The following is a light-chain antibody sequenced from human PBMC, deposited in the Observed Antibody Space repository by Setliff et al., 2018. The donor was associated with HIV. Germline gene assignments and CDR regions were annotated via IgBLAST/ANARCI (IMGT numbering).Light chain of an antibody. CDR2: WAS. V-gene: IGKV4-1*01. J-gene: IGKJ4*01. CDR3: QQYYSTPIT. CDR1: QNVLYSSNNKNY. Sequence: DIVMTQSPDSLAVSLGERATINCKSSQNVLYSSNNKNYLAWYQQKPGQPPKLLIYWASTRESGVPDRFSGSGSGTDFTLTISSLQAEDVAVYYCQQYYSTPITFGGGTKVDI.